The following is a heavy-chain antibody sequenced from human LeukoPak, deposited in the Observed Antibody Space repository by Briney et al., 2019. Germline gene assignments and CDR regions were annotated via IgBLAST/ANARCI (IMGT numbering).Heavy chain of an antibody. V-gene: IGHV3-21*01. J-gene: IGHJ4*02. Sequence: GGSLRLSCAASGFTFSSYSMNWVRQAPGKGLEWVSSISSSSSYIYYADSVKGRFNISRDNAKNSLYLQMNSLRAENTAVYYCARLAAAGTLYYFDYWGQGTLVTVSS. CDR1: GFTFSSYS. CDR3: ARLAAAGTLYYFDY. D-gene: IGHD6-13*01. CDR2: ISSSSSYI.